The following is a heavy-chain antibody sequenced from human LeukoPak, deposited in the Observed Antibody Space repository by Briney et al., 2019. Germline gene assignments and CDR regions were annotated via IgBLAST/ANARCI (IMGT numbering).Heavy chain of an antibody. Sequence: SETLPLTCTVSGYSISSGYYWGWIRQPPGKGLEWIGSIYHSGSTYYNPSLKSRVTISVDTSKNQFSLKLSSVTAADTAVYYCARDDFWSGYYTGGDAFDIWGQGTMVTVSS. CDR3: ARDDFWSGYYTGGDAFDI. D-gene: IGHD3-3*01. CDR1: GYSISSGYY. CDR2: IYHSGST. J-gene: IGHJ3*02. V-gene: IGHV4-38-2*02.